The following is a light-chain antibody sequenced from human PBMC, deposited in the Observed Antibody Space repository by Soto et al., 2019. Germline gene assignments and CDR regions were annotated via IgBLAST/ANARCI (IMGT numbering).Light chain of an antibody. CDR1: HAVTNNF. V-gene: IGKV3-20*01. CDR2: GAS. CDR3: QQYGTSPGT. Sequence: EIVLTQSPGTLSLSPGERATLSCRASHAVTNNFLAWYQQKPGQAPRLVIYGASSRPAGIPDRFSGSGAGTDFTLSISRLEPEDFAVYFCQQYGTSPGTFGQVTKLEIK. J-gene: IGKJ2*01.